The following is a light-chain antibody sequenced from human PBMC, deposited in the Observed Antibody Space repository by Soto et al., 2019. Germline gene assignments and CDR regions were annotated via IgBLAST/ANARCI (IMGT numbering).Light chain of an antibody. CDR1: QGTSSY. J-gene: IGKJ1*01. CDR2: AAS. V-gene: IGKV1-9*01. CDR3: QKYDSAPT. Sequence: DIQLTQSPSFLSASVGDRVTITCRASQGTSSYLAWFQQKPGRAPKLLIYAASTLQSGVPSRFSGSGSGTDFTLTISSLQPEDVASYYCQKYDSAPTFGPGTKVDIK.